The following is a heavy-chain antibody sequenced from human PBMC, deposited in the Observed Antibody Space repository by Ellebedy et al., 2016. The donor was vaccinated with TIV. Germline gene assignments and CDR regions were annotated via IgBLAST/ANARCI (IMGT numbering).Heavy chain of an antibody. CDR2: IIPILGIA. CDR3: ARASYSSSWYGRDYYYYYGMDV. CDR1: GGTFSSYA. D-gene: IGHD6-13*01. Sequence: ASVKVSCKASGGTFSSYAISWVRQAPGQGLEWMGGIIPILGIANYAQKFQGRVTITADESTSTAYMELSSLRSEDTAVYYCARASYSSSWYGRDYYYYYGMDVWGQGTTVTVSS. J-gene: IGHJ6*02. V-gene: IGHV1-69*10.